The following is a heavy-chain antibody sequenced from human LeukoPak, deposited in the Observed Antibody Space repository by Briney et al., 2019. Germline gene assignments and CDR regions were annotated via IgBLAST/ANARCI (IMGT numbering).Heavy chain of an antibody. V-gene: IGHV3-66*01. CDR3: ARDQYCSSTSCYGYYYGMDV. J-gene: IGHJ6*02. Sequence: GGSLILSCAASGFTVSSNYMSWVRQAPGKGLEWVSVIYSGGSTYYADSVKGRFTISRDNSKNTLYLQMNSLRAEDTAVYYCARDQYCSSTSCYGYYYGMDVWGQGTTVTVSS. CDR1: GFTVSSNY. CDR2: IYSGGST. D-gene: IGHD2-2*01.